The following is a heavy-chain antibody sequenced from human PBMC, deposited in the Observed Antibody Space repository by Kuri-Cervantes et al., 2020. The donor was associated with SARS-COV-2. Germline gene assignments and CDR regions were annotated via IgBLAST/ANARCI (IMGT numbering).Heavy chain of an antibody. CDR2: ISYDGSNK. D-gene: IGHD6-25*01. Sequence: LSLTCAASGFTFSSYGMHWVRQAPGKGLEWVAVISYDGSNKHYADSVKGRFTISRDNSKNTLYLQMNSLRAEDTAVYYCARQGGRAIYFDYWGQGTLVTVST. J-gene: IGHJ4*02. CDR1: GFTFSSYG. V-gene: IGHV3-30*03. CDR3: ARQGGRAIYFDY.